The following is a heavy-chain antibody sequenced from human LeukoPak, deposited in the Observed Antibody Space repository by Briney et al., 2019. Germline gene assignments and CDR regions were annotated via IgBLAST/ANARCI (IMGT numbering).Heavy chain of an antibody. J-gene: IGHJ3*02. CDR3: ARGSSDGFKYAFDI. Sequence: GGSLRLSCVASGLIFSRYDFHWIRQARGEGLEWVSGIGTALDTFYAGSVKGRFTISRENAKNSLYLQMNSLRAGDTAVYYCARGSSDGFKYAFDIWGQGTRVTVSS. V-gene: IGHV3-13*01. CDR2: IGTALDT. D-gene: IGHD3-10*01. CDR1: GLIFSRYD.